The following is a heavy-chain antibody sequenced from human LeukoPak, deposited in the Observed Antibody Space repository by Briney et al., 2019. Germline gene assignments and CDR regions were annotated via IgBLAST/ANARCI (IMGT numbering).Heavy chain of an antibody. D-gene: IGHD6-13*01. J-gene: IGHJ4*02. CDR3: ARCRAAAGTPFDY. V-gene: IGHV4-59*01. CDR1: GGSISSYY. CDR2: IYSSGTT. Sequence: PSETLSLTCTVSGGSISSYYWSWIRQPPGKGLEWIGYIYSSGTTNYNPSLKSRVTMSVDTSKNQFSLKLSSVTAADTAVYYCARCRAAAGTPFDYWGQGTLVTVSS.